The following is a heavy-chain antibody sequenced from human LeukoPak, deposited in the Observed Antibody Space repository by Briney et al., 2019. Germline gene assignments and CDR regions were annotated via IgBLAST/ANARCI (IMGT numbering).Heavy chain of an antibody. V-gene: IGHV1-69*05. CDR1: GGTFSSYA. CDR2: VIPIFGTA. D-gene: IGHD3-22*01. J-gene: IGHJ3*02. Sequence: SVKVSCKASGGTFSSYAISWVRQAPGQGLEWMGGVIPIFGTANYAQKFQGRVTSTTDESTSIAYMELSSLRSEDTAVYYCARHHYDSSPPGAFDIWGQATMVTVCS. CDR3: ARHHYDSSPPGAFDI.